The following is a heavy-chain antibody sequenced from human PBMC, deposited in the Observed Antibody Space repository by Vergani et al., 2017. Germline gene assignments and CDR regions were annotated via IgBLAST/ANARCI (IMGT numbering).Heavy chain of an antibody. D-gene: IGHD1-26*01. CDR2: ISGSGGST. J-gene: IGHJ4*02. CDR3: ARGHPVGSY. Sequence: EVQLVESGGGLVQPGGSLRLSCAASGFTFSSYAMSWVRQAPGKGLEWVSAISGSGGSTYYADSVKGRFTISRDNAKSSLYLQMNSLRVADTAVYYCARGHPVGSYWGQGTLVTVSS. CDR1: GFTFSSYA. V-gene: IGHV3-23*04.